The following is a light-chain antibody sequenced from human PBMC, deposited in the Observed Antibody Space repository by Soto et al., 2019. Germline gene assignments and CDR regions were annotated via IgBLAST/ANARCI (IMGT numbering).Light chain of an antibody. CDR1: SSNIGSNT. CDR2: SNN. V-gene: IGLV1-44*01. J-gene: IGLJ1*01. Sequence: QSVLTQPPSASGTPGQRVTISCSGSSSNIGSNTVNWYQQLPGTAPKLLIYSNNQRPSGVPDLFSGSKSGTSASLAISGLQSEDEADYYCAAWDDSLNGRGVFGTGTKVTVL. CDR3: AAWDDSLNGRGV.